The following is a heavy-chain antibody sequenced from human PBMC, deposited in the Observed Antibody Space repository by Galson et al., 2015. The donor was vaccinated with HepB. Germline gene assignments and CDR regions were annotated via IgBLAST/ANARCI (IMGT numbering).Heavy chain of an antibody. CDR3: AKGAIEYYDFWSGYYNWFDP. J-gene: IGHJ5*02. CDR1: GGSFSSYG. V-gene: IGHV3-30*18. Sequence: LSLTCAVYGGSFSSYGMHWVRQAPGKGLEWVAVISYDGSNKYYADSVKGRFTISRDNSKNTLYLQMNSLRAEDTAVYYCAKGAIEYYDFWSGYYNWFDPWGQGTLVTVSS. D-gene: IGHD3-3*01. CDR2: ISYDGSNK.